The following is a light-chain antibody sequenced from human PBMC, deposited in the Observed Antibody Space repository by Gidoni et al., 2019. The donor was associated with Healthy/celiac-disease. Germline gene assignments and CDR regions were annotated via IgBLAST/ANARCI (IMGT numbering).Light chain of an antibody. CDR1: QSVSSN. V-gene: IGKV3-15*01. J-gene: IGKJ1*01. CDR3: QQYNNWPRT. CDR2: GAS. Sequence: EIVMTQSPATLSVSPRERATLSCRASQSVSSNLAWYQQKPGQAPRLLIYGASTRATGIPARFSGSGSGTEFTLTISSLQSEDFAVYYCQQYNNWPRTFGQXTKVESK.